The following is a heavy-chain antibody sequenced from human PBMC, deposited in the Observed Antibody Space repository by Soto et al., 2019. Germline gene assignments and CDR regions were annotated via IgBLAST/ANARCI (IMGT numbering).Heavy chain of an antibody. J-gene: IGHJ6*03. D-gene: IGHD3-9*01. CDR3: ARSGTDILTDYYMDV. Sequence: PSETLSLTCAVYGGSFSGYYWSWIRQPPGKGLEWIGEINHSGSTNYNPSLKSRVTISVDTSKNQFSLKLSSVTAADTAVYYCARSGTDILTDYYMDVWGKGTTVTVSS. CDR1: GGSFSGYY. CDR2: INHSGST. V-gene: IGHV4-34*01.